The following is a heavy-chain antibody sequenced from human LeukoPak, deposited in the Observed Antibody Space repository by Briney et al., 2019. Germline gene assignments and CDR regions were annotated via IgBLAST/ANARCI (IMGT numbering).Heavy chain of an antibody. CDR3: ARDLRIVSGSYLDY. CDR2: ISSSGSTI. V-gene: IGHV3-48*03. D-gene: IGHD1-26*01. J-gene: IGHJ4*02. Sequence: PGGSLRLSCAASGFTFSSYEMNWVRQAPGKGLEWVSYISSSGSTIYYADSVKGRFISSRDNTKNSLYLQMNSLRAEDTAIYYCARDLRIVSGSYLDYWGQGPLVTVSS. CDR1: GFTFSSYE.